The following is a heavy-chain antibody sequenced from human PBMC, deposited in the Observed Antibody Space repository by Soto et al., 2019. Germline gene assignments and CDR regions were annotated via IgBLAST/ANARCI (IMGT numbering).Heavy chain of an antibody. CDR1: GVTFSGYW. CDR3: ARWESSDWYLGI. Sequence: EVQLVESGGGLVQPGGSLRLSCAGSGVTFSGYWMTWVRQPPGKGLEWVASVNQDGTQKFYVDSVKGRFTISRDNAKNSLFLQMISLRAEDTAVYYCARWESSDWYLGIWGQGTLVTVSS. CDR2: VNQDGTQK. V-gene: IGHV3-7*03. D-gene: IGHD6-19*01. J-gene: IGHJ4*02.